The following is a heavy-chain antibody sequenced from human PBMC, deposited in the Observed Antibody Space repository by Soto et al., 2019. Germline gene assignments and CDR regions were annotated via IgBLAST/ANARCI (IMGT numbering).Heavy chain of an antibody. CDR2: IYYSGIT. V-gene: IGHV4-59*01. Sequence: SETLSLTCTVSGGSISSYYWSWIQQPPGKGLEWIGYIYYSGITNYNPSLKSRVTISVDTSKNQFSLKLSSVTAADTAVYYCARYKSNYYYGMAVWGQGTTVTVSS. D-gene: IGHD1-20*01. CDR1: GGSISSYY. J-gene: IGHJ6*02. CDR3: ARYKSNYYYGMAV.